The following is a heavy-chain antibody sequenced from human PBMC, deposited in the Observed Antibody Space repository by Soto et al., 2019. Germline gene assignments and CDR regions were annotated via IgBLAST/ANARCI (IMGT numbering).Heavy chain of an antibody. J-gene: IGHJ6*02. D-gene: IGHD2-21*02. CDR1: GFTFSSYA. CDR3: ARDIVVVTANPYYYYGMDV. V-gene: IGHV3-30-3*01. Sequence: QVQLVESGGGVVQPGRSLRLSCAASGFTFSSYAMHWVRQAPGKGLEWVAVISYDGSNKYYADSVKGRFTISRDNSKNTLYLQMNSLRAEDTAVYYCARDIVVVTANPYYYYGMDVWGQGTTVPVSS. CDR2: ISYDGSNK.